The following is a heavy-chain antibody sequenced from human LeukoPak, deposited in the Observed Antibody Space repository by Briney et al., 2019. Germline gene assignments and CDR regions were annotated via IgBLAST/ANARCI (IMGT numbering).Heavy chain of an antibody. D-gene: IGHD4-17*01. V-gene: IGHV1-18*01. Sequence: ASVKVSFKASGYTFTSYGISWVRQAPGQGLEWMGWISAYNGNTNYAQKLQGRVTMTTDTSTSAAYMELRSLRSDDTAVYYCARVLYGDYSMDVWGQGTTVTVSS. CDR1: GYTFTSYG. CDR3: ARVLYGDYSMDV. J-gene: IGHJ6*02. CDR2: ISAYNGNT.